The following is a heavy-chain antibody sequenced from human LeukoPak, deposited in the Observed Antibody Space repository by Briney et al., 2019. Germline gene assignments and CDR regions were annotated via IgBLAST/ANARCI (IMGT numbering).Heavy chain of an antibody. J-gene: IGHJ5*02. D-gene: IGHD5-18*01. Sequence: SETLSLTCAVYGGSFSGYYWSWIRQPPGKGLVWIGYIYYSGGTNYNPSLKSRVTISVDTSKNQFSLKLTSVPAADTAVYYCARRKGYSYGLYWFDPWGQGTLVTVSS. CDR1: GGSFSGYY. CDR3: ARRKGYSYGLYWFDP. V-gene: IGHV4-59*01. CDR2: IYYSGGT.